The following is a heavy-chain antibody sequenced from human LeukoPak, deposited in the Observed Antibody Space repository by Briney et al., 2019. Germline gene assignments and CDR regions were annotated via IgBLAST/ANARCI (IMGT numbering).Heavy chain of an antibody. CDR2: ISGSGGST. V-gene: IGHV3-23*01. CDR3: AKEGMIVVVQSYFDY. D-gene: IGHD3-22*01. J-gene: IGHJ4*02. CDR1: GFTFSSYA. Sequence: GGSLRLSCAASGFTFSSYAMSWVRQAPGKGLEWVSAISGSGGSTYYADSVKGRFTISRDNSKNTLYLQMNSLRAEGTAVYYCAKEGMIVVVQSYFDYWGQGTLVTVSS.